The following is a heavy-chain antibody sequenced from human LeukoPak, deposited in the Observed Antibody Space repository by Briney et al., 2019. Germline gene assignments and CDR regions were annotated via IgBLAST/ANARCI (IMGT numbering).Heavy chain of an antibody. CDR2: FYTSGSP. CDR1: GGSISSYY. D-gene: IGHD3-22*01. CDR3: AREALIEGFYYYMDV. J-gene: IGHJ6*03. Sequence: SETLFLTCTVSGGSISSYYWSWIRQPAGQGLEWIGRFYTSGSPTYNPSLKSRVSMSLDTSKDQFSLKLNSVTAADTAVYYCAREALIEGFYYYMDVWGKGTTVTVSS. V-gene: IGHV4-4*07.